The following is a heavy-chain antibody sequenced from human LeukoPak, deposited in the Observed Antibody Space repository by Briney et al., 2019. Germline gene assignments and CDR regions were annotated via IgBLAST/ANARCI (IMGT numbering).Heavy chain of an antibody. D-gene: IGHD5-24*01. CDR2: IYSGGSA. V-gene: IGHV3-66*01. J-gene: IGHJ3*02. CDR1: GFTVSSNY. CDR3: ARDCGGDDYRGHTASEI. Sequence: GGSLRLSCAASGFTVSSNYMSWVRQAPGKGLEWVSVIYSGGSAYYADSVKGRFTISRDNSKNTLYLQMNSLTAEDTAVYYCARDCGGDDYRGHTASEIWGQGTMVTVSS.